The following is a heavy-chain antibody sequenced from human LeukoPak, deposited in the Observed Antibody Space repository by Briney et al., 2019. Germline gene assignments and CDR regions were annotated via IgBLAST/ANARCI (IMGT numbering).Heavy chain of an antibody. D-gene: IGHD3-10*01. CDR3: ARAGGSGCYNPYYYGMDV. CDR2: IGTAGDT. CDR1: GFTFSSYD. Sequence: PGGSLRLSCAASGFTFSSYDMHWVRQGTGKGLEWVSAIGTAGDTYYSGSVKGRFTVSRENAKNSLYLQMNSLRVEDTAVYYCARAGGSGCYNPYYYGMDVWGQGTTVTVSS. V-gene: IGHV3-13*01. J-gene: IGHJ6*02.